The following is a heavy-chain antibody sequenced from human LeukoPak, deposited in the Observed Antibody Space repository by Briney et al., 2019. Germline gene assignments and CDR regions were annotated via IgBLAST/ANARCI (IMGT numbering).Heavy chain of an antibody. CDR3: ARDGRSGGYDY. J-gene: IGHJ4*02. Sequence: PSETLSLTCTVSGGSISSYYWSWIRQPPGKGLEWIGYIYYSGSTNYNPSLKSRVTISVDTSKNQFSLKLGSVTAADTAVYYCARDGRSGGYDYWGQGTLVTVSS. V-gene: IGHV4-59*01. CDR1: GGSISSYY. CDR2: IYYSGST. D-gene: IGHD2-15*01.